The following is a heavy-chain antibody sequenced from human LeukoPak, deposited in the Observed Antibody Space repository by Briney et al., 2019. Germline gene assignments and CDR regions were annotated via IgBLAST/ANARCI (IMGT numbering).Heavy chain of an antibody. CDR1: GFTYSSYP. J-gene: IGHJ4*02. D-gene: IGHD5-18*01. V-gene: IGHV3-23*01. Sequence: GGALRLSCAASGFTYSSYPMSGARQATGKGLEGVSTISGRCGSTDYAESVKGRFTISRDNSKNTLYLQMNRLRAEDTAVYYCAKEQQLWLLGYFDYWGQGALVTVSS. CDR3: AKEQQLWLLGYFDY. CDR2: ISGRCGST.